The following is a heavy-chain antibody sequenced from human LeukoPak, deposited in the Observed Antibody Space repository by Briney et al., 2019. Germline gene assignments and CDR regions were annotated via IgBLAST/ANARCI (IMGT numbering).Heavy chain of an antibody. CDR2: IYYSGST. Sequence: SETLSLTCTVSGGSISSSSYYWGWIRQPPGKGLEWIGSIYYSGSTYYNPSLKSRVTISVDTSKNQFSLKLSSVTAADTAVYYCATSYSSGWYINWFDPWGQGTLVTVSS. CDR1: GGSISSSSYY. D-gene: IGHD6-19*01. J-gene: IGHJ5*02. V-gene: IGHV4-39*07. CDR3: ATSYSSGWYINWFDP.